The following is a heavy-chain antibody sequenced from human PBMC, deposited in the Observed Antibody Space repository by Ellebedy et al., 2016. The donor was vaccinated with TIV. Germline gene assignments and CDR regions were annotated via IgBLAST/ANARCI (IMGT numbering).Heavy chain of an antibody. CDR3: ASAGGSGWYYNNYYFDY. V-gene: IGHV3-21*01. CDR2: ISSSSSYI. CDR1: GFTFSDYS. Sequence: GESLKISXSASGFTFSDYSMLWVRQAPGKGLEWVSSISSSSSYIYYADSVKGRFTISRDNAKNSLYLQMNSLRAEDTAIYYCASAGGSGWYYNNYYFDYWGQGTLVTVSS. J-gene: IGHJ4*02. D-gene: IGHD6-19*01.